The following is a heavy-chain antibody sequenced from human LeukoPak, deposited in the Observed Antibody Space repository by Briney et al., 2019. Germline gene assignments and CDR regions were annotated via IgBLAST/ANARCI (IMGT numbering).Heavy chain of an antibody. CDR3: ARDGDWAPYYYYYYYMDV. Sequence: ASVKVSCKASGYTFTSYYMHWVRQAPGQGLEWMGIINLSGGSTSYAQKFQGRVTMTRDTSTSTVYMGLSSLRSEDTAMYYCARDGDWAPYYYYYYYMDVWGKGTTVTVSS. V-gene: IGHV1-46*01. D-gene: IGHD2-21*02. CDR1: GYTFTSYY. J-gene: IGHJ6*03. CDR2: INLSGGST.